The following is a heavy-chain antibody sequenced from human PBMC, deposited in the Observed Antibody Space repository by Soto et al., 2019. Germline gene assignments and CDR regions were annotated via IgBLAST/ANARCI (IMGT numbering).Heavy chain of an antibody. V-gene: IGHV4-34*01. J-gene: IGHJ4*02. Sequence: PSETLSLTCAVYGGSFSGYYWSWIRQPPGKGLEWTGEINHSGSTNYNPSLKSRVTISVDTSKNQFSLKLSSVTAADTAVYYCARVLASSGYDYWGQGTLVTVS. CDR3: ARVLASSGYDY. CDR1: GGSFSGYY. CDR2: INHSGST. D-gene: IGHD6-19*01.